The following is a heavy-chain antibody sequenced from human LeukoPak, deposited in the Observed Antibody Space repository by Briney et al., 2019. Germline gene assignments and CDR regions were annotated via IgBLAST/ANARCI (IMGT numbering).Heavy chain of an antibody. D-gene: IGHD3-10*01. V-gene: IGHV4-34*01. CDR1: GGSFSGYY. CDR3: ARGRDDGITRVRGAVSGPRHFDY. CDR2: INHSGST. J-gene: IGHJ4*02. Sequence: PSETLSLTCAVYGGSFSGYYWSWIRQPPGKGLEWIGEINHSGSTNYNPSLKSRVTISVDTSKNQFSLKLSSVTAADTAVYYCARGRDDGITRVRGAVSGPRHFDYWGQGTLVTVSS.